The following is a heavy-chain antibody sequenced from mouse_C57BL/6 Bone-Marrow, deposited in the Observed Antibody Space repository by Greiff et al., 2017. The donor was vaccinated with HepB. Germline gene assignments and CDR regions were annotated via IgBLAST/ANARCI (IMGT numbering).Heavy chain of an antibody. CDR3: AIYDADWYFDV. J-gene: IGHJ1*03. CDR1: GYAFSSSW. D-gene: IGHD2-12*01. V-gene: IGHV1-82*01. CDR2: IYPGDGDT. Sequence: VQLVESGPELVKPGASVKISCKASGYAFSSSWMNWVKQRPGKGLEWIGRIYPGDGDTNYNGKFKGKATLTADKSSSTAYMQLSSLTSEDSAVYFCAIYDADWYFDVWGTGTTVTVSS.